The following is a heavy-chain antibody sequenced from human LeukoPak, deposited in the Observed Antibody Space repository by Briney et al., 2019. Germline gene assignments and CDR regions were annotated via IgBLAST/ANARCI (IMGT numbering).Heavy chain of an antibody. V-gene: IGHV3-21*01. Sequence: GGSLRLSCVASGFTFNNYNMNWVRQAPGKALEWVSSITSRGTYIFYADSVKGRFTISRDNAKNSLYLQLNSLGPEDTAVYYCARDPYSGDYGNTYYYYMDVWGKGTTVTISS. CDR1: GFTFNNYN. CDR3: ARDPYSGDYGNTYYYYMDV. J-gene: IGHJ6*03. D-gene: IGHD1-26*01. CDR2: ITSRGTYI.